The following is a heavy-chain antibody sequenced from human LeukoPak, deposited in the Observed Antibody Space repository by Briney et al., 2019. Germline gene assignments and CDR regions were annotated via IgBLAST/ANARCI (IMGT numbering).Heavy chain of an antibody. CDR1: GFTVSNNH. D-gene: IGHD3-3*01. Sequence: PGASLRLSCAVSGFTVSNNHIYWVRQAPGKGLEWVSVIYDGGSIYYADSVKGRFTISRDNSKNTVYLQMHSLRVEDTALYYCRPAGSFWKYGGQGPLAPVPS. CDR2: IYDGGSI. J-gene: IGHJ4*02. V-gene: IGHV3-66*02. CDR3: RPAGSFWKY.